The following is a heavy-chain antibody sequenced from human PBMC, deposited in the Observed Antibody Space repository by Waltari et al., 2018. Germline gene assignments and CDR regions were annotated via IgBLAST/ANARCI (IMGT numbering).Heavy chain of an antibody. D-gene: IGHD2-15*01. CDR2: INHSGST. V-gene: IGHV4-34*01. CDR1: GGSFSGYY. J-gene: IGHJ6*03. Sequence: QVQLQQWGAGLLKPSETLSLTCAVYGGSFSGYYWSWIRQPPGKGLEWIGEINHSGSTNNNPSLKSRVTISVDTSKNQFSLKLSSVTAADTAVYYCATLYCSGGSCYPPMDVWGKGTTVTVSS. CDR3: ATLYCSGGSCYPPMDV.